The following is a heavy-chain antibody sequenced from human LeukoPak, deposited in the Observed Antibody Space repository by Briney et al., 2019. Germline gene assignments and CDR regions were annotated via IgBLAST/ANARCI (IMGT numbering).Heavy chain of an antibody. CDR2: IYTSGST. V-gene: IGHV4-61*02. CDR1: GGSISSGSYY. J-gene: IGHJ4*02. D-gene: IGHD3-22*01. CDR3: ARDRGGYDSSGYYWVH. Sequence: SQTLSLTCTGSGGSISSGSYYWSWIRQPAGKGLEWIGRIYTSGSTNYNPSLKSRVTISVDTSKNQFSLKLSSVTAADTAVYYCARDRGGYDSSGYYWVHWGQGTLVTVSS.